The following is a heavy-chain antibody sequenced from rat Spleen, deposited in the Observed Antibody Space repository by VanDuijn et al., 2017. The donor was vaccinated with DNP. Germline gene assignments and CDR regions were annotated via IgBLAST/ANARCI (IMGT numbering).Heavy chain of an antibody. CDR1: GFTFSNYG. V-gene: IGHV5S13*01. Sequence: EVQLVESGGGLVQPGRSLKLSCAASGFTFSNYGMAWVRQAPKKGLEWVATITASSGTTYYRDSVKGRFTISTDNAKNTLYLQMNSLRSEDMATYYCVRWSSGHFDYWGQGVMVTVSS. D-gene: IGHD4-3*01. CDR3: VRWSSGHFDY. CDR2: ITASSGTT. J-gene: IGHJ2*01.